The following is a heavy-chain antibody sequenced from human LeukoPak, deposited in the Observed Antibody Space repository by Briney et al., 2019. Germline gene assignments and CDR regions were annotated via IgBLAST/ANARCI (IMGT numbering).Heavy chain of an antibody. V-gene: IGHV1-18*01. CDR2: ISAYNGNT. Sequence: GASVKVSCKASGYTFTSYGISWVRQVPGQGLEWMGWISAYNGNTNYAQKLQGRVTMTTDTSTSTAYMELRSLRSDDTAVYYCARLEGVAKYYDILTGYDYWGQGTLVTVSS. CDR1: GYTFTSYG. D-gene: IGHD3-9*01. CDR3: ARLEGVAKYYDILTGYDY. J-gene: IGHJ4*02.